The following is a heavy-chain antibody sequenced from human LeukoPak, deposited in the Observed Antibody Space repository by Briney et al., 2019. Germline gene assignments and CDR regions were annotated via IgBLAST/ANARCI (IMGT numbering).Heavy chain of an antibody. D-gene: IGHD3-22*01. V-gene: IGHV4-59*12. CDR2: IYYSGST. Sequence: SETLSLTCTVSGGSISSYYWSWIRQPPGKGLEWIGYIYYSGSTNYNPSLKSRVTISVDTSKNQFSLKLSSVTAADTAVYYCARDRGYYDRSLDYWGRGTLVTVSS. J-gene: IGHJ4*02. CDR1: GGSISSYY. CDR3: ARDRGYYDRSLDY.